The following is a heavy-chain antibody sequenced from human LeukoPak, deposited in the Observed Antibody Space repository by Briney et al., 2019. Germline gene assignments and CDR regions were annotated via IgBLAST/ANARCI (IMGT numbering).Heavy chain of an antibody. Sequence: ASVKVSCKASGYTFTGYYMRWVRQAPGQGLEWMGWINPNSGGTNYAQKFQGRVTMTRDTSISTAYMELSRLRSDDTAVYYCARDKSGYDLFDYWGQGTLVTVSS. J-gene: IGHJ4*02. V-gene: IGHV1-2*02. CDR3: ARDKSGYDLFDY. CDR2: INPNSGGT. D-gene: IGHD5-12*01. CDR1: GYTFTGYY.